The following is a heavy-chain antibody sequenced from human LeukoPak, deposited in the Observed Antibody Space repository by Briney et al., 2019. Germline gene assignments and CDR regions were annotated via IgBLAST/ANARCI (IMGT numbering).Heavy chain of an antibody. CDR2: IYYSGST. D-gene: IGHD6-13*01. J-gene: IGHJ6*04. V-gene: IGHV4-61*01. CDR3: ARVYSSSWYSSYYGMAV. CDR1: GGSVSSGSYY. Sequence: SETLSLTCTVSGGSVSSGSYYWSRIRQPPGKGLEWIGYIYYSGSTNYNPSLKSRVTITVDTSKNQFSLKLSSVTAADTAVYYCARVYSSSWYSSYYGMAVWGKGTTVTFSS.